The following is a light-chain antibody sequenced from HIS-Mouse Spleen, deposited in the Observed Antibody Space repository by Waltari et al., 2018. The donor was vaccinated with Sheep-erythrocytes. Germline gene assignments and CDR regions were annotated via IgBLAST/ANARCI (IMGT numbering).Light chain of an antibody. V-gene: IGLV2-8*01. CDR3: SSYAGSNNYV. J-gene: IGLJ1*01. CDR2: EVS. Sequence: QSALTQPPSASGSPGQSVTISCTGTSSDVGGYNYVSWYQQHPGKAPKLMIYEVSKRPPGVPDRFSGSKSGNTASLTVPGLQAEDEADYYCSSYAGSNNYVFGTGTKVTVL. CDR1: SSDVGGYNY.